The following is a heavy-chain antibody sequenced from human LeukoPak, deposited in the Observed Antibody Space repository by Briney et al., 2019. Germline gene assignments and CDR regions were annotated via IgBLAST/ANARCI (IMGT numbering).Heavy chain of an antibody. CDR3: ARTGTGVMDV. V-gene: IGHV1-69*04. CDR1: GGTFSSYA. Sequence: ASVKVSCKASGGTFSSYAISWVRQAPGQGLEWMGRIIPILGIANYAQKFQGRVTITADKSTSTAYMELRSLRSDDTAVYYCARTGTGVMDVWGQGTTVTVSS. D-gene: IGHD1-1*01. J-gene: IGHJ6*01. CDR2: IIPILGIA.